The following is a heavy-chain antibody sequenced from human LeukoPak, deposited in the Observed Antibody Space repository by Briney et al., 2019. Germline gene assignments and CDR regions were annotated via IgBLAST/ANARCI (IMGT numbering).Heavy chain of an antibody. V-gene: IGHV4-34*01. CDR3: ARGWSVFDY. CDR2: INHSGST. J-gene: IGHJ4*02. D-gene: IGHD2-8*02. Sequence: KPSETLSLTCAVYGGSFSGDDWSWIRQPPGKGLEWIGEINHSGSTNYNPSLKSRVPISVDTSKNQFSLKLSSVTAADTAVYYCARGWSVFDYWGQGTLVTVSS. CDR1: GGSFSGDD.